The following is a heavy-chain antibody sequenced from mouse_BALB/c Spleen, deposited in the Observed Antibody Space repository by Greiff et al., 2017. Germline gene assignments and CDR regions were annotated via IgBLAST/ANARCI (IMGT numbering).Heavy chain of an antibody. D-gene: IGHD2-2*01. CDR3: ASHGYPYYYAMDY. CDR1: GFSLTSYG. V-gene: IGHV2-2*02. Sequence: VKLVESGPGLVQPSQSLSITCTVSGFSLTSYGVHWVRQSPGKGLEWLGVIWSGGSTDYNAAFISRLSISKDNSKSQVFFKMNSLQANDTAIYYCASHGYPYYYAMDYWGQGTSVTVSS. CDR2: IWSGGST. J-gene: IGHJ4*01.